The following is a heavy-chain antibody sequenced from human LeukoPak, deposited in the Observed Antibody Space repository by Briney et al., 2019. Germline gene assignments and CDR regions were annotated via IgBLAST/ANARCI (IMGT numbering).Heavy chain of an antibody. CDR1: GFTFSTSS. J-gene: IGHJ4*02. CDR3: AKAPHYSDSSGYFDS. D-gene: IGHD3-22*01. V-gene: IGHV3-23*01. CDR2: ISSTGSGT. Sequence: PGGSLRLSCAASGFTFSTSSMAWFRQTPGAGLEWVSSISSTGSGTYYTDSVKGRFTISRDNSKNTLYLQMNSLRPEDTAVYYCAKAPHYSDSSGYFDSWGQGTLVTVSS.